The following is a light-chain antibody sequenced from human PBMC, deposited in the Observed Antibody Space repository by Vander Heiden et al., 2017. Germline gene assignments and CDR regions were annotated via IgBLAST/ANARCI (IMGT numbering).Light chain of an antibody. J-gene: IGKJ1*01. V-gene: IGKV2D-29*01. CDR3: MQSIEVPWT. CDR2: QVS. Sequence: DIVMTQTPRSLSVTPGQPASISCKSSQSLLHSDGNTYLYWYSQKTGQAPQLLIYQVSKRFPGVPDRFSGSGSGTDFTLKISRVEADDVGVYYCMQSIEVPWTFGQGTKVEIK. CDR1: QSLLHSDGNTY.